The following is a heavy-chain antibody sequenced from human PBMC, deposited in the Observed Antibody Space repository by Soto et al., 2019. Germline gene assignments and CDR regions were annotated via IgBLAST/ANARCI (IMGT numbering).Heavy chain of an antibody. D-gene: IGHD3-16*01. J-gene: IGHJ3*01. V-gene: IGHV3-23*01. CDR1: GFTFSTYA. CDR3: AKDQGRGIPGGFDAFDF. CDR2: ISGSGTYS. Sequence: EVQLLESGGGLEQPGGSLRLSCAASGFTFSTYAMTWVRQTPGKGLEWVAAISGSGTYSYYADSLKGRFTISRDNSKKTVYLQMNGLRAEDTAVYYCAKDQGRGIPGGFDAFDFWGQGTMVTVSS.